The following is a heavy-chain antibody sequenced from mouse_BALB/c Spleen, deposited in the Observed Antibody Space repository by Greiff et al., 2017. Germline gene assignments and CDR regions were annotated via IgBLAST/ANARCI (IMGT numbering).Heavy chain of an antibody. CDR2: IYPGSGNT. J-gene: IGHJ2*01. D-gene: IGHD1-1*01. CDR3: EGYGSSLDY. Sequence: VQLQQSGAELARPGASVKLSCKASGYTFTDYYINWVKQRTGQGLEWIGEIYPGSGNTYYNEKFKGKATLTADKSSSTAYMQLSSLTSEDSAVYFCEGYGSSLDYWGQGTTLTVSS. CDR1: GYTFTDYY. V-gene: IGHV1-77*01.